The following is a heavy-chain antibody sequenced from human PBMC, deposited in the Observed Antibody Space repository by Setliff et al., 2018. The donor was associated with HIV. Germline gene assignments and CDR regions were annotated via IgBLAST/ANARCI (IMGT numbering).Heavy chain of an antibody. CDR1: GFTFSSYS. CDR2: ISSSSSTI. D-gene: IGHD3-22*01. J-gene: IGHJ4*02. V-gene: IGHV3-48*01. CDR3: ARETSNYYDSSGQGLV. Sequence: QPGGSLRLSCAASGFTFSSYSMNWVRQAPGKGLEWVSYISSSSSTIYYADSVKGRFTISRDNSKNTLYLQMNSLRAEDTAVYYCARETSNYYDSSGQGLVWGQGTLVTVSS.